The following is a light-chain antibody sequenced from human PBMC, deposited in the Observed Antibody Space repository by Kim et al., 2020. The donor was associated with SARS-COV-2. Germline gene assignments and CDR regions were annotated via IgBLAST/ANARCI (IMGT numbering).Light chain of an antibody. CDR2: HAS. J-gene: IGKJ2*01. V-gene: IGKV1-39*01. CDR3: QQAYTTPYT. Sequence: ASVGNRVPFACRTSQSINNYLTWYQQNPGKAPKALMYHASSLQSGVPSRFSGSGSGTDFTLTISSLQPEDFATYYCQQAYTTPYTFGQGTKLEI. CDR1: QSINNY.